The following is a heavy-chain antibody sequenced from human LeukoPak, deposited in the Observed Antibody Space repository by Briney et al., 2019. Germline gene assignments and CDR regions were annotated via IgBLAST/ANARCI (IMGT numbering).Heavy chain of an antibody. CDR1: GFTFTYS. CDR3: ARGSGWLDY. D-gene: IGHD6-19*01. V-gene: IGHV3-7*01. Sequence: GGSLRLSCAASGFTFTYSMSWVRQVPGKGLEWVATINQDGSERQHVDSVKGRFSISRDNPKNSLYPQMDSLRAEDTAIYYCARGSGWLDYWGQGTLVTVSS. CDR2: INQDGSER. J-gene: IGHJ4*02.